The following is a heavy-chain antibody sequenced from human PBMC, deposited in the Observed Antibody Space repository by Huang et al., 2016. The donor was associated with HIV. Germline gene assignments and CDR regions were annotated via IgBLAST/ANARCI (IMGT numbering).Heavy chain of an antibody. CDR1: GFTFRSYW. CDR3: ARGFQAKPGDY. CDR2: INVDGSER. V-gene: IGHV3-7*01. Sequence: EVHLVESGGGLVRPGGSLGFSCAASGFTFRSYWVNWVRQGPGRGLGLVANINVDGSERFYVDAVRGRFTISRDNANNSVSLQLNSLKAEDTGVYYCARGFQAKPGDYWGQGTLVTVSS. J-gene: IGHJ4*02.